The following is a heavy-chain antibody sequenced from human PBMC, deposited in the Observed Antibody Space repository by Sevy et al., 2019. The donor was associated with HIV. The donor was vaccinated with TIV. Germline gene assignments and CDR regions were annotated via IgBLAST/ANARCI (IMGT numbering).Heavy chain of an antibody. Sequence: GGSLRLSCAASGFAPSTYGMHWVRQAPGKGLEWVAVIVYDGRNKYYADSVKGRFSISRDHSRNTLFLQMDSLRAEDTAVYYCARDPRFYADDLLADFDYWGQGTLVTVSS. CDR3: ARDPRFYADDLLADFDY. CDR1: GFAPSTYG. J-gene: IGHJ4*02. CDR2: IVYDGRNK. V-gene: IGHV3-33*01. D-gene: IGHD3-9*01.